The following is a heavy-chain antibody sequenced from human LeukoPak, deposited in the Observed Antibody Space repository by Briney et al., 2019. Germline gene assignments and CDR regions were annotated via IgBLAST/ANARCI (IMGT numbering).Heavy chain of an antibody. CDR2: ISSSSSYI. V-gene: IGHV3-21*01. CDR1: GFTFGSYR. CDR3: ARSRSGTHGYFDY. J-gene: IGHJ4*02. Sequence: PGGPLPLSCPASGFTFGSYRMNWVRQAPGKGLEWVSSISSSSSYIYYEDSVKGRFTISRDNAKNPLYLQMNSRRAEDTAVYYCARSRSGTHGYFDYWGQGTLVTVSS. D-gene: IGHD3-10*01.